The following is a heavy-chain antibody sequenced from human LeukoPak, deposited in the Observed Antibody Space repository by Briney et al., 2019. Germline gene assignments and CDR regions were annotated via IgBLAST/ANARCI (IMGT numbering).Heavy chain of an antibody. V-gene: IGHV3-23*01. CDR3: AKNFYGDYNVFFDY. CDR1: GFIFSSYV. CDR2: ISSSGGTT. Sequence: GGSLRLSCAASGFIFSSYVLSWVRQAPGKGLEWVSAISSSGGTTYYADSVKGRFTISRDNSKNTLYLQMNSLRAEDTAVYYCAKNFYGDYNVFFDYWGQGTLVSVSS. D-gene: IGHD4-17*01. J-gene: IGHJ4*02.